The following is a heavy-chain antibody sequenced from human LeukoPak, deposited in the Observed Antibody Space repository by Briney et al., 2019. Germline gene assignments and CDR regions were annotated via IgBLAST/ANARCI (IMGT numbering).Heavy chain of an antibody. D-gene: IGHD3-3*01. CDR3: ARGGHYDYDMDV. CDR1: GGSISSGSYY. J-gene: IGHJ6*03. CDR2: IYTSGST. Sequence: SETLSLTCTVSGGSISSGSYYWSWIRQPAGKGLEWIGRIYTSGSTNYNPSLKSRVTISVDTSKNQFSLKLSSVTAADTAVYYCARGGHYDYDMDVRGKGTTVTVSS. V-gene: IGHV4-61*02.